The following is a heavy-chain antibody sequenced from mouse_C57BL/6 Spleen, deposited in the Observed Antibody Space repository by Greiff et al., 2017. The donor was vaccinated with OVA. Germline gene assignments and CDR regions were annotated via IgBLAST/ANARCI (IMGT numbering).Heavy chain of an antibody. J-gene: IGHJ2*01. Sequence: QVQLQQSGAELVKPGASVKISCKASGYAFSSYWMNWVKQRPGKGLEWIGQIYPGDGDTNYNGKFKGKATLTADKSSSTAYMQLSSLTSEDSAVYFGARAEGSNYVGDDFDYWGKGTTLTVSS. D-gene: IGHD2-5*01. V-gene: IGHV1-80*01. CDR1: GYAFSSYW. CDR3: ARAEGSNYVGDDFDY. CDR2: IYPGDGDT.